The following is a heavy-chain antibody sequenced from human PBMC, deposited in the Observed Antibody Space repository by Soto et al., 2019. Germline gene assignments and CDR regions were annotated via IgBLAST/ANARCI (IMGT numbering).Heavy chain of an antibody. Sequence: QVQLVQSGAEVKKPGASVKVSCKASGYTFTSSDINWVRQATGQGLEWMGWMNPNTGNTGYAQKFQGRITLTRSTSISTAYLELSSLNSGDSAVYYCARGASPWGQGNLVTVSS. V-gene: IGHV1-8*01. CDR1: GYTFTSSD. J-gene: IGHJ5*02. CDR2: MNPNTGNT. CDR3: ARGASP.